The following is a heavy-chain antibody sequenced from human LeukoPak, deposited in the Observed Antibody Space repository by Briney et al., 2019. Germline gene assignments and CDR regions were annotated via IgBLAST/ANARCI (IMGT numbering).Heavy chain of an antibody. V-gene: IGHV1-3*01. Sequence: ASVRVSCKASGYTFTSYAMHWVRQAPGQRLEWMEWINAGNGNTKYSQKLQGRVTITRDTSASTAYMELSSLRSEDTAVYYCASTVTTWGGWFDPWGQGTLVTVSS. CDR2: INAGNGNT. CDR1: GYTFTSYA. J-gene: IGHJ5*02. CDR3: ASTVTTWGGWFDP. D-gene: IGHD4-17*01.